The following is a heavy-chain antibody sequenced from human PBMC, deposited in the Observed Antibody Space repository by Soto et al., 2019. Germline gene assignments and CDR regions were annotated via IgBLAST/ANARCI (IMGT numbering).Heavy chain of an antibody. V-gene: IGHV3-23*01. J-gene: IGHJ4*02. CDR2: ISGSGGST. Sequence: GGSLRLSCAASGFTFSSYAMSWVRQAPGKGLEWVSAISGSGGSTYYADSVKGRFTISRDNSKNTLYLQMNSLRAEDTAVYYCAKDPNRGYSYGRAYWGQGTLVTASS. CDR3: AKDPNRGYSYGRAY. CDR1: GFTFSSYA. D-gene: IGHD5-18*01.